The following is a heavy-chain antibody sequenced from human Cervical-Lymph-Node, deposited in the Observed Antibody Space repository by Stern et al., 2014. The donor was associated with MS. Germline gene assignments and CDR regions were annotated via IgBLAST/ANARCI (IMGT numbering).Heavy chain of an antibody. CDR3: AREGAALGTGMDV. V-gene: IGHV7-4-1*02. CDR2: INTNTGNP. D-gene: IGHD6-13*01. CDR1: GYTFTSRA. Sequence: VQLVESGSELKKPGASVKVSCKASGYTFTSRAMNWVRQAPRQGLEWTGWINTNTGNPMYAQGLTGRFVFSLDTSVSTAYLQINSLKADDTAIYYCAREGAALGTGMDVWGQGTAVTVSS. J-gene: IGHJ6*02.